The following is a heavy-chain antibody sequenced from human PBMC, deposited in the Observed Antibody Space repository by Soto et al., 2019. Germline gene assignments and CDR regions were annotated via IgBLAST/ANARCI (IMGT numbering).Heavy chain of an antibody. Sequence: EVQLLESGGGLVQPGGSLRLSCAASGFTFSSYDMSWVRQAPGKGLEWISAISGSGGSAYYADSVKGRFTIYRDNYKNTLHVQLNSLRSEDTAIYYWAKEDDAWTNGHFDIWGQGTVVTVSS. D-gene: IGHD2-8*01. CDR1: GFTFSSYD. CDR3: AKEDDAWTNGHFDI. V-gene: IGHV3-23*01. CDR2: ISGSGGSA. J-gene: IGHJ3*02.